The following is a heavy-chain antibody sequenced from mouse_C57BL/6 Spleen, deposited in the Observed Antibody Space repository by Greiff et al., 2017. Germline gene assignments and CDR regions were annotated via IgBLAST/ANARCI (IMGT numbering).Heavy chain of an antibody. D-gene: IGHD1-1*01. CDR1: GFTFSDYG. CDR3: ARGTTVDAMDY. CDR2: ISNLAYSI. Sequence: EVMLVESGGGLVQPGGSLKLSCAASGFTFSDYGMAWVRQAPRKGPEWVAFISNLAYSIYYADTVTGRFTISRENAKNTLYLEMSSLRSEDTAMYYCARGTTVDAMDYWGQGTSVTVSS. J-gene: IGHJ4*01. V-gene: IGHV5-15*04.